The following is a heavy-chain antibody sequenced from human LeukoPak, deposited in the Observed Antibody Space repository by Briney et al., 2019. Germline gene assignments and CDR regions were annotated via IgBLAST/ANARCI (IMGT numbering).Heavy chain of an antibody. V-gene: IGHV4-34*01. CDR2: INHSGST. D-gene: IGHD1-7*01. Sequence: SETLSLTCAVYGGSFSGYYWSWIRQPPGKGLEWIGEINHSGSTNYNPSLKSRVTISVDTSKNQFSLKLSSVTAADTAVYYCARVRKLRNWYFDLWGRGTLVTASS. J-gene: IGHJ2*01. CDR1: GGSFSGYY. CDR3: ARVRKLRNWYFDL.